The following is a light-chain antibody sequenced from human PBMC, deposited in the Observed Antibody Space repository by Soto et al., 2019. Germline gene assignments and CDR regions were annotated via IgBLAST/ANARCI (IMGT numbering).Light chain of an antibody. Sequence: DIQMTQSPSSLSASVGDRVTISCRASQGISSFLAWYQQKPGKVPKLLIYAASTLQSGVPSRFSGSGSGTYFTLTISSLQPEDVATYYCQKYNRAPLTFGGGTNVEI. J-gene: IGKJ4*01. CDR2: AAS. CDR1: QGISSF. CDR3: QKYNRAPLT. V-gene: IGKV1-27*01.